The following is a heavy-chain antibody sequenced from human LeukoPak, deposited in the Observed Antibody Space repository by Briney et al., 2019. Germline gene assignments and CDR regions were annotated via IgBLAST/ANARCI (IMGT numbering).Heavy chain of an antibody. CDR2: TYYRSNWYN. J-gene: IGHJ4*02. Sequence: SQTLSLTCAISGDTFSSNSAAWHWIRQSPSRGLEWLGRTYYRSNWYNDYALSVKSRITISADTSKNQFSLQLNSVTPEDTAVYYCAREDSSSFDYWGQGTLVTVSS. CDR1: GDTFSSNSAA. V-gene: IGHV6-1*01. CDR3: AREDSSSFDY. D-gene: IGHD6-6*01.